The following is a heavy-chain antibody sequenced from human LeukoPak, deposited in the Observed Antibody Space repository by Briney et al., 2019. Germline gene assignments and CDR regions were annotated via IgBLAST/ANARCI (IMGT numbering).Heavy chain of an antibody. Sequence: GASVKVSCKASGGPFTSYAISWVRQAPGQGLEWMGRIIPIFGTANYAQKFQGRVTITTDESTSTAYMELSSLRSEDTAVYYCARDGGSMVRGVITGRYYFDYWGQGTLVTVSS. CDR2: IIPIFGTA. D-gene: IGHD3-10*01. CDR1: GGPFTSYA. V-gene: IGHV1-69*05. CDR3: ARDGGSMVRGVITGRYYFDY. J-gene: IGHJ4*02.